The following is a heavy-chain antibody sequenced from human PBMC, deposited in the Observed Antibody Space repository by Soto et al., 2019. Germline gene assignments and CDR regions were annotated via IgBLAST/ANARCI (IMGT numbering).Heavy chain of an antibody. J-gene: IGHJ3*02. CDR2: IVVGSGNT. CDR1: GFTFTTSA. D-gene: IGHD6-13*01. CDR3: ARAHRPGIAAAGLNDAFDI. V-gene: IGHV1-58*02. Sequence: GASVKVSCKASGFTFTTSAMQWVRQGRGQRLEWIGWIVVGSGNTAYAQKFQERLTITRDVSTTTAYMELTSLRSEDTAVYYCARAHRPGIAAAGLNDAFDIWGQGTMVTVSS.